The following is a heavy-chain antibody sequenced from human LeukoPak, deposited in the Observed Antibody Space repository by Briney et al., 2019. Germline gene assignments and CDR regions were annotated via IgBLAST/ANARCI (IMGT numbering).Heavy chain of an antibody. D-gene: IGHD6-6*01. J-gene: IGHJ4*02. Sequence: ASVKVSCKASGYTFTSYDISWVRQAPGQXLEWMGWISTYNDNTHYAQKLQGRVTMTTDTSTSTVYMELKSLRSDDTAVYYCARIQSRIIAARPGNPAFDYWGRGTLVTVSS. CDR2: ISTYNDNT. CDR1: GYTFTSYD. V-gene: IGHV1-18*01. CDR3: ARIQSRIIAARPGNPAFDY.